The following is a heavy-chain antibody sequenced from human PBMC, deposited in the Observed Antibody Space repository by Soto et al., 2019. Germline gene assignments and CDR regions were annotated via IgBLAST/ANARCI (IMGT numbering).Heavy chain of an antibody. J-gene: IGHJ4*02. CDR1: GYTFTSYG. CDR3: AKSATVPAAIAY. CDR2: INACNGNT. V-gene: IGHV1-3*01. Sequence: GASVKVSCKASGYTFTSYGISWVRQAPGQRLEWMGWINACNGNTKYSQKFQGRVTITRDTSASTAYMELSSLRSEDTAVYYCAKSATVPAAIAYWGPGTLVTVSS. D-gene: IGHD2-2*02.